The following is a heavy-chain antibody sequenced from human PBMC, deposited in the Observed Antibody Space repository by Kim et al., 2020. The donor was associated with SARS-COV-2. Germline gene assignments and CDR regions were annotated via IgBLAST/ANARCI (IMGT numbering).Heavy chain of an antibody. J-gene: IGHJ4*02. CDR2: T. Sequence: TYYNPSLKSRVTISVDTSKNQFSLKLSSVTAADTAVYYCARQGDTADFDYWGQGTLVTVSS. CDR3: ARQGDTADFDY. V-gene: IGHV4-39*01. D-gene: IGHD5-18*01.